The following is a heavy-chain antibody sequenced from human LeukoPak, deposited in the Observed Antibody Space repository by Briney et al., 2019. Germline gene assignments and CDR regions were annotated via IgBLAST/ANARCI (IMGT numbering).Heavy chain of an antibody. Sequence: GASVKVSCKASGYTFTSYDINWVRQATGQGLEWMGWMNPNSGNTGYAQKFQGRVTMTRNTSISTAYMELSSLRSEDTAVYYCARVPGAAAAGCFDYWGQGTLVTVSS. D-gene: IGHD6-13*01. CDR3: ARVPGAAAAGCFDY. J-gene: IGHJ4*02. CDR1: GYTFTSYD. CDR2: MNPNSGNT. V-gene: IGHV1-8*01.